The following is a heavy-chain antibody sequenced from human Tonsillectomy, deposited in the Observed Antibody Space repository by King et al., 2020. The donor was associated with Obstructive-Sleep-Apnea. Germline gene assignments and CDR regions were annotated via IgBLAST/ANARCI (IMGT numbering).Heavy chain of an antibody. V-gene: IGHV3-30*04. CDR2: ISYDGSNK. CDR3: ARDHGSVHRGVIKYYFDY. CDR1: GFTFSSYA. Sequence: QLVQSGGGVVQPGRSLRLSCAASGFTFSSYAMHWVRQAPGKGLEWVAVISYDGSNKYYADSVKGRFTISRDNSKNTLYLQMNSLRAEDTAVYYCARDHGSVHRGVIKYYFDYWGQGTLVTVSS. J-gene: IGHJ4*02. D-gene: IGHD3-10*01.